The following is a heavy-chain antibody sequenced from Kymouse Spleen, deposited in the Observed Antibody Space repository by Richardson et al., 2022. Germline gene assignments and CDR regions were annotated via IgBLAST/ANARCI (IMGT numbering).Heavy chain of an antibody. CDR1: GFTFSSYG. Sequence: QVQLVESGGGVVQPGRSLRLSCAASGFTFSSYGMHWVRQAPGKGLEWVAVIWYDGSNKYYADSVKGRFTISRDNSKNTLYLQMNSLRAEDTAVYYCAREAHYDILTGYYTDYFDYWGQGTLVTVSS. CDR2: IWYDGSNK. J-gene: IGHJ4*02. D-gene: IGHD3-9*01. V-gene: IGHV3-33*01. CDR3: AREAHYDILTGYYTDYFDY.